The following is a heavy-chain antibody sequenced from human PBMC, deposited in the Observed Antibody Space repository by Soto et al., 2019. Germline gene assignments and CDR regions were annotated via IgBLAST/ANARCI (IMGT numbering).Heavy chain of an antibody. J-gene: IGHJ2*01. CDR3: ARPVCRAGYNRGYFDL. CDR2: ISYDGSNK. D-gene: IGHD1-1*01. Sequence: QVQLVESGGGVVQPGRSLRLSCAASGCTFSSYAMHWVRQAPGKGLEWVAVISYDGSNKYNTDSVKGRCAIARDNSKNTLYPQMTSQGAEDTARSYCARPVCRAGYNRGYFDLWGRRTVVTVSS. CDR1: GCTFSSYA. V-gene: IGHV3-30*09.